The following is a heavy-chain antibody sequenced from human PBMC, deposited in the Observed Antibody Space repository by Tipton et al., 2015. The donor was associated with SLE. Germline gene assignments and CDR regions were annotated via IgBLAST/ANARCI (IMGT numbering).Heavy chain of an antibody. CDR2: LSNDGTNK. J-gene: IGHJ4*02. CDR1: TFSLSTFT. Sequence: SLRLSCTASTFSLSTFTMHWVRQAPGKGLEWVAVLSNDGTNKYYADSVKGRFTISRDTSKNTLYLQMSSLRADDTAVYYCAKDRDFTYYYESYFDQWGQGILVTVSS. CDR3: AKDRDFTYYYESYFDQ. V-gene: IGHV3-30*04. D-gene: IGHD3-22*01.